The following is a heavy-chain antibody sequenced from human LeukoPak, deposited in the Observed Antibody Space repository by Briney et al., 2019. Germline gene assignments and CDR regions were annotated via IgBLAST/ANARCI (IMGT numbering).Heavy chain of an antibody. J-gene: IGHJ6*03. D-gene: IGHD3-3*01. V-gene: IGHV3-48*02. CDR2: ISSSSSTI. CDR1: GFTFSSYS. CDR3: ARCPVLRFLDLRGYYYMDV. Sequence: GSLRLSCAASGFTFSSYSMNWVRQAPGKGLEWVSYISSSSSTIYYADPVKGRFTISRDNAKNSLYLQMNSLRDEDTAVYYCARCPVLRFLDLRGYYYMDVWGKGTTVTVSS.